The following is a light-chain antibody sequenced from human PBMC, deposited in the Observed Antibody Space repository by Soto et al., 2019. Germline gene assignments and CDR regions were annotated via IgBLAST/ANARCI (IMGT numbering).Light chain of an antibody. CDR2: GAS. CDR1: ENIKNY. CDR3: AHIYTSQWK. Sequence: DIHVTQSPSSLPASLGDRVTITCRASENIKNYLTWYQQKPGKAPQLLIYGASTLKTGVPSRFSGCGSWTDFTFTIGGLQPDDFATYYCAHIYTSQWKFGQGTSV. V-gene: IGKV1-39*01. J-gene: IGKJ1*01.